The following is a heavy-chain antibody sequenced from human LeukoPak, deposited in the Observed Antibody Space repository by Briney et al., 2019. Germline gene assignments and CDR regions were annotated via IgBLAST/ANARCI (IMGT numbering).Heavy chain of an antibody. V-gene: IGHV4-31*03. Sequence: PSETLSLTCSVPGDSISSRTYYWTWIRQHPEKGLEWIGYIWNSGSTNYNPSLKSRVTISVDTSKNQFSLKLSSVTAADTAVYYCARLVDIAATIDYWGQGTLVTVSS. J-gene: IGHJ4*02. CDR1: GDSISSRTYY. D-gene: IGHD6-13*01. CDR3: ARLVDIAATIDY. CDR2: IWNSGST.